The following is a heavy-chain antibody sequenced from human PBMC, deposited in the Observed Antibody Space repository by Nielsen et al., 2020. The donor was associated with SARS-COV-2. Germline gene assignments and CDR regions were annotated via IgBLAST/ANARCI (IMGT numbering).Heavy chain of an antibody. CDR3: ARDRGGYCSGGSCYDVNWFDP. J-gene: IGHJ5*02. Sequence: GGSLRLSCAASGFPFSSYEMNWVRQAPGKGLEWVSSISSSSSYIYYADSVKGRFTISRDNAKNSLYLQMNSLRAEDTAVYYCARDRGGYCSGGSCYDVNWFDPWGQGTLVTVSS. D-gene: IGHD2-15*01. CDR2: ISSSSSYI. V-gene: IGHV3-21*01. CDR1: GFPFSSYE.